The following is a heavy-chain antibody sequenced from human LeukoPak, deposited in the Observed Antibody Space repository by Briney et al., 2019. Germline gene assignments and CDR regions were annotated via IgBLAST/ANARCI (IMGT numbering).Heavy chain of an antibody. V-gene: IGHV4-59*13. CDR2: IYYSGSP. CDR1: GGSISSYY. Sequence: SETLSLTCTISGGSISSYYWSWVRQPPGKGLEWIGYIYYSGSPNYNPSLKSRVTISVDTSKNQFSLKLTSVTAADTAVYYCAGADKWNDVPDYWGQGTLVTVSS. CDR3: AGADKWNDVPDY. J-gene: IGHJ4*02. D-gene: IGHD1-20*01.